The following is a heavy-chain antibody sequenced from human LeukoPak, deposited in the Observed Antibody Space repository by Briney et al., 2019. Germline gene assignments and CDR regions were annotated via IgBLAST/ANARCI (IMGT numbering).Heavy chain of an antibody. J-gene: IGHJ5*02. Sequence: SQTLSLTCAISGDSVSSNSAAWNWIRQSPSRGLEWLGRTYYRSKWYNDYAVSVKSRITINPDTSKNQFSLQLNSVTPEDTAVYYCARDRHYDFWSGPKGGFDPWGQGTLVTVSS. CDR1: GDSVSSNSAA. D-gene: IGHD3-3*01. CDR2: TYYRSKWYN. V-gene: IGHV6-1*01. CDR3: ARDRHYDFWSGPKGGFDP.